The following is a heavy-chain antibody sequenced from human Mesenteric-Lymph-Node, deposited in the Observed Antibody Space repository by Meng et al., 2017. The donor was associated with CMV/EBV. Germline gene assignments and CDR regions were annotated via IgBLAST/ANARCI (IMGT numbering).Heavy chain of an antibody. D-gene: IGHD3-3*01. J-gene: IGHJ4*02. CDR2: INPSGST. Sequence: SETLSLTCAVYGGSFSGYYWSWIRQPPGKGLEWIGEINPSGSTNYNPSLKSRVTISVDTSKNQFSLKLSSVTAADTAVYYCARGGYDFWSGYYTRYYFDYWGQGTLVTVSS. V-gene: IGHV4-34*01. CDR1: GGSFSGYY. CDR3: ARGGYDFWSGYYTRYYFDY.